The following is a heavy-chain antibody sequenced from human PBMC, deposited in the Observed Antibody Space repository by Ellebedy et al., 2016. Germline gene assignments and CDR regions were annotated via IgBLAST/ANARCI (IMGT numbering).Heavy chain of an antibody. D-gene: IGHD6-19*01. J-gene: IGHJ3*02. CDR1: GYSISSGYY. CDR2: IYHSGST. CDR3: AIQGTPTPYSSGWYNDAFDI. V-gene: IGHV4-38-2*02. Sequence: SETLSLTCTVSGYSISSGYYWGWIRQPPGKGLEWIGSIYHSGSTYYNPSLKSRVTISVDTSKNQFSLKLSSVTAADTAVYYCAIQGTPTPYSSGWYNDAFDIWGQGTMVTVSS.